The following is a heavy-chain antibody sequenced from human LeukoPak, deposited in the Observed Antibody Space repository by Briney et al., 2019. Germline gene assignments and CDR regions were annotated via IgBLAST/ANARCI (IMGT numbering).Heavy chain of an antibody. CDR2: INHSGST. D-gene: IGHD4-17*01. J-gene: IGHJ4*02. CDR3: AGARRDYGRSFDY. Sequence: SETLSLTCAVSGGSLSGYYWTWIRQPPGKGLEWIGEINHSGSTNYNPSLKSRVTISVDTSRKQFFLRLSSVTAADTAMYYCAGARRDYGRSFDYWGQGTLVTVSS. V-gene: IGHV4-34*01. CDR1: GGSLSGYY.